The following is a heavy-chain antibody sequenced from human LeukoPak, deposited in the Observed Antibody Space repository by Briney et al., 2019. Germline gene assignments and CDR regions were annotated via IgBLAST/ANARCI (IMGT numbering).Heavy chain of an antibody. D-gene: IGHD3-16*01. Sequence: GGSLRLSCAASGYTVSTNYMSWVRQAPGKGLEWVSIIYDSGTTHYADSVKGRFTISRDNLRNTLYLQMNSLRAEDTAVYYCASHWGGYWGQGTLVTVSS. V-gene: IGHV3-53*01. CDR2: IYDSGTT. CDR1: GYTVSTNY. J-gene: IGHJ4*02. CDR3: ASHWGGY.